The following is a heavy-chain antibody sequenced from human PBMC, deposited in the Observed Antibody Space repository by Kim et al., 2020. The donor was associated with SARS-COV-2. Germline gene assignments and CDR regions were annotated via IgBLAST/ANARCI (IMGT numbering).Heavy chain of an antibody. V-gene: IGHV1-8*01. CDR3: ARGKSPGGLWRGHSNYDFWSGHYYYYGMDV. J-gene: IGHJ6*02. CDR2: INPHIGTT. CDR1: GFTFTSYA. Sequence: ASVKVSCKASGFTFTSYAINWVRQAPVQGLQWMGWINPHIGTTGYAQKLQGRVTMTRDTSISTAYMELSSLRSEDTAVYYCARGKSPGGLWRGHSNYDFWSGHYYYYGMDVWGRGPTVPVSS. D-gene: IGHD3-3*01.